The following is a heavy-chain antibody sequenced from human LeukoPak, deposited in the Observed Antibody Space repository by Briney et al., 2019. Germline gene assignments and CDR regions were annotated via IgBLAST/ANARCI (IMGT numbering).Heavy chain of an antibody. CDR1: GFTFSSYG. CDR2: IWYDGSNK. V-gene: IGHV3-33*01. D-gene: IGHD5-12*01. J-gene: IGHJ3*02. Sequence: PGRSLRLSCAASGFTFSSYGMHWVRQAPGKGLEWVAVIWYDGSNKYYADSVKGRFTISRDNSKNTLYLQMNSLRAEDTAVYYCARDAQDIVATTGAFDIWGQGTMVTVSS. CDR3: ARDAQDIVATTGAFDI.